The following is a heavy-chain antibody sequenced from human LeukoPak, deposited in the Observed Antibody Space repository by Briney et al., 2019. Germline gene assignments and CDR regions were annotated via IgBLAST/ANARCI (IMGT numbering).Heavy chain of an antibody. CDR1: GGSISSYY. CDR2: IYYSGST. D-gene: IGHD7-27*01. Sequence: SGTLSLTCTVSGGSISSYYWSWIRQPPGKGLEWIGYIYYSGSTNYNPSLKSRVTISVDTSKNQFSLKLSSVTAADTAVYYCARTGEDWGYYYYYMDVWGKGTTVTVSS. CDR3: ARTGEDWGYYYYYMDV. V-gene: IGHV4-59*01. J-gene: IGHJ6*03.